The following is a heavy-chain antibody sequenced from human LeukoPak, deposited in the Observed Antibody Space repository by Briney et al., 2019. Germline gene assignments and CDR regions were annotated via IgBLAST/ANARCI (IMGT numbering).Heavy chain of an antibody. CDR2: INHNGNVN. J-gene: IGHJ6*02. CDR1: GFTFSSYW. CDR3: ARGGGLDV. D-gene: IGHD3-16*01. Sequence: PGGSLRLSCAASGFTFSSYWMNWARQAPGKGLEWVASINHNGNVNYYVDSVKGRLTISRDNAKNSLYLQMSNLIAEDTAVYFCARGGGLDVWGQGATVTVSS. V-gene: IGHV3-7*03.